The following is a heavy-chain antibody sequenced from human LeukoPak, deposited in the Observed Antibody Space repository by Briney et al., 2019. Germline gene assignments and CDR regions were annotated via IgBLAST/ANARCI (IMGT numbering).Heavy chain of an antibody. Sequence: ASVKVSCKASGYTFGDYYLYWVRQAPGQGLEWVGWLNPRTGVTNYAQKFQGRVTLTRDTSISTAYMELTRLRFDDTAVYYCASRGTTGTTGNYWGQGTLVTVSS. D-gene: IGHD1-1*01. CDR2: LNPRTGVT. CDR3: ASRGTTGTTGNY. V-gene: IGHV1-2*02. CDR1: GYTFGDYY. J-gene: IGHJ4*02.